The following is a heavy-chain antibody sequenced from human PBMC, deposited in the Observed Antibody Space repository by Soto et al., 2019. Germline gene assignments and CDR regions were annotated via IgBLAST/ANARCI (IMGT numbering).Heavy chain of an antibody. Sequence: ASVKVSCKASGYTFTIYGISWVLQAPGQGLEWMGWISAYNGNTNYAQKLQGRVTMTTDTSTSTAYMELRSLRSDDTAVYYCARENSSGSDYDYYYYYGMDVWGQGTTVTVSS. D-gene: IGHD6-19*01. V-gene: IGHV1-18*01. CDR2: ISAYNGNT. CDR1: GYTFTIYG. J-gene: IGHJ6*02. CDR3: ARENSSGSDYDYYYYYGMDV.